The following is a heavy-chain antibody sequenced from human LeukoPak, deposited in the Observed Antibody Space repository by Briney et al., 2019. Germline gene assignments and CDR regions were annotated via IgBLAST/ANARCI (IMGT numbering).Heavy chain of an antibody. CDR1: GDSITSYY. CDR3: ARDYSSSSHYFDS. D-gene: IGHD6-13*01. V-gene: IGHV4-59*01. J-gene: IGHJ4*02. CDR2: VYYRGAT. Sequence: PSETLSLTCTASGDSITSYYWNWIRQPPGKGLEWIGYVYYRGATNYNPSLKTRVTTSIDTSKKQFSLKLSSVTAADTAVYFCARDYSSSSHYFDSWGQGTLVTVSS.